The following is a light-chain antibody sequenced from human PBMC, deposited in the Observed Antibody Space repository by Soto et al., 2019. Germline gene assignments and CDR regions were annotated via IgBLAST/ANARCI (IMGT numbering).Light chain of an antibody. Sequence: DIQMTXSXXSXXAXVXDRVTITCQASQNIYNYLNWYQQKPGKAPKLLIYDASNLATGVPARFSGSGSGTDFTFTISSLQPGDIATYYCQQYDNLPVTFGLGTRLEIK. CDR3: QQYDNLPVT. V-gene: IGKV1-33*01. CDR1: QNIYNY. CDR2: DAS. J-gene: IGKJ5*01.